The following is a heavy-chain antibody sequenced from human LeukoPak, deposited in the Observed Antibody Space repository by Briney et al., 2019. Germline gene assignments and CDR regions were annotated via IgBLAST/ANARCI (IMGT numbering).Heavy chain of an antibody. J-gene: IGHJ4*02. D-gene: IGHD4-17*01. CDR3: AKNLYGDYYFDY. V-gene: IGHV3-23*01. CDR1: GFTFSSYA. CDR2: ISGSGGST. Sequence: PGASLRLSCAASGFTFSSYAMSWVRQAPGKGLEWVSAISGSGGSTYYADSVKGRFTISRDNPKNTLYLQMNSLRAEDTAVYYCAKNLYGDYYFDYWGQGTLVTVSS.